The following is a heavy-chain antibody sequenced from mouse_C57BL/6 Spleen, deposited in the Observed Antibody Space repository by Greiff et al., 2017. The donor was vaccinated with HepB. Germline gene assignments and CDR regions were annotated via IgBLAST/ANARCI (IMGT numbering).Heavy chain of an antibody. CDR2: IDPSDSET. V-gene: IGHV1-52*01. D-gene: IGHD1-2*01. J-gene: IGHJ2*01. Sequence: VQLQQPGAELVRPGSSVKLSCKASGYTFTSYWMHWVKQRPIQGLEWIGNIDPSDSETHYNQKFKDKATLTVDKSSSTAYMQLSSLTSEDSAVYYCARERGTAYFDYWGQGTTLTVSS. CDR1: GYTFTSYW. CDR3: ARERGTAYFDY.